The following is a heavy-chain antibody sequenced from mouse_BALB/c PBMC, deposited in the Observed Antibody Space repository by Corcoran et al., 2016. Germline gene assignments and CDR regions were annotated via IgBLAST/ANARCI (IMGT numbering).Heavy chain of an antibody. Sequence: QIQLVQSGPELKKPGETVKISCKASGYTFTNYGMNWVKQATGKGLKWMGWINTYTGEPTYADDFKGRFAFSLETSASTAYLQINNLKNEDMATYFCARTYDGYYSWFAYWGQGTLVTVSA. CDR2: INTYTGEP. J-gene: IGHJ3*01. V-gene: IGHV9-1*02. CDR1: GYTFTNYG. CDR3: ARTYDGYYSWFAY. D-gene: IGHD2-3*01.